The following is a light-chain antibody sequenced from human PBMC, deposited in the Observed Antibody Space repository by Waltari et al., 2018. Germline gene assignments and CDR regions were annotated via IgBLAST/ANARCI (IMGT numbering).Light chain of an antibody. V-gene: IGLV1-40*01. CDR2: ANT. CDR1: SSNIGAGSD. Sequence: QSVLTQPPSVSGAPGQRVTISCPGSSSNIGAGSDAHWYQQLPGTAPKLLIYANTNRPSGVPDRFSGSKSGTSASLAITGLQAEDEADYYCQSHDSSHYVFGTGTKVTVL. J-gene: IGLJ1*01. CDR3: QSHDSSHYV.